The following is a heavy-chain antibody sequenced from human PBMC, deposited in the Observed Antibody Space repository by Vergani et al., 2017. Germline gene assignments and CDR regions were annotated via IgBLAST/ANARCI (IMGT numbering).Heavy chain of an antibody. J-gene: IGHJ6*02. D-gene: IGHD2-2*01. CDR1: GGSISSYY. Sequence: QVQLPESGPGLVKPSQTLSLTCTVSGGSISSYYWSWIRQPPGKGLEWIGYIYYSGSTNYNPSLKSRVTISVDTSKNQFSLKLSSVTAADTAVYYCARDLYCSSTSCGMDVWGQGTTVTVSS. V-gene: IGHV4-59*01. CDR3: ARDLYCSSTSCGMDV. CDR2: IYYSGST.